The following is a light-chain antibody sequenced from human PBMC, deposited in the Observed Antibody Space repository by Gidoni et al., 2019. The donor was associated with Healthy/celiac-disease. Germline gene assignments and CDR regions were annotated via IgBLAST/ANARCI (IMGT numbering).Light chain of an antibody. CDR2: EVS. CDR3: SSYAGSKGV. J-gene: IGLJ1*01. Sequence: QSALTQPPSSSGSPGQSVPISCTGTSSDVGGYNYVSWYQHHPGKAPKLMIYEVSKRPSGVPDRFSGSKSGNTASLTVSGLQAEDEAEYYCSSYAGSKGVFGTGTKVTVL. CDR1: SSDVGGYNY. V-gene: IGLV2-8*01.